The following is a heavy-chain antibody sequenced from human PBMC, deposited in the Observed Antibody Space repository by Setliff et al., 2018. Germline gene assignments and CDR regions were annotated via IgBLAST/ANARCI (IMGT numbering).Heavy chain of an antibody. V-gene: IGHV1-2*02. CDR1: GYTFTSYY. Sequence: ASVKVSCKASGYTFTSYYMHWVRQAPGQGLGWMGIINPSGGSTYAQKFQGRVTMTRDTSISTAYMELSSLRSEDTAVYYCASNYDIHLYNWFDPWGQGTLVTVSS. CDR2: INPSGGS. J-gene: IGHJ5*02. D-gene: IGHD3-9*01. CDR3: ASNYDIHLYNWFDP.